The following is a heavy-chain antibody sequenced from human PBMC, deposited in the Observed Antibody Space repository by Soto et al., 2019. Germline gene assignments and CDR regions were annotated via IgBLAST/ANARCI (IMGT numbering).Heavy chain of an antibody. CDR3: ARVSMSTVSWGFDP. CDR2: IYNSGTT. V-gene: IGHV4-59*01. J-gene: IGHJ5*02. D-gene: IGHD4-4*01. CDR1: GDSITSNH. Sequence: SETLSLTCAVSGDSITSNHWNWIRQPPGRGLEWIGYIYNSGTTKYNPSLKSRVIISVDTSKNQLSLKLSSATAADTAVYYCARVSMSTVSWGFDPWGQGTLVTVSS.